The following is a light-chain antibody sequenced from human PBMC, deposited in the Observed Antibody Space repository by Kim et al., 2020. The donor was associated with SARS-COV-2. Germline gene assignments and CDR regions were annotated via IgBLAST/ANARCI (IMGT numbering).Light chain of an antibody. CDR2: GNS. CDR1: SSNIGAGYD. CDR3: QSYDSSLSGWV. Sequence: QPVLTQPPSVSGAPGQRVTISCTGSSSNIGAGYDVHWCQQLPGTAPKLLIYGNSNRPSGVPDRFSGSKSGTSASLAITGLQAEDEADYYCQSYDSSLSGWVFGGGTQLTVL. V-gene: IGLV1-40*01. J-gene: IGLJ3*02.